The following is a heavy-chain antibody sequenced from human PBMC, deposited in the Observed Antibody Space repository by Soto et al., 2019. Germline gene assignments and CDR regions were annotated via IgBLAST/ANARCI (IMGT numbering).Heavy chain of an antibody. CDR3: TGGGVRSGPGY. CDR2: IDTLSSTM. CDR1: GFTFSSSS. J-gene: IGHJ4*02. D-gene: IGHD1-26*01. V-gene: IGHV3-48*01. Sequence: EVQLVESGGGLVQPGGSLRLSCAASGFTFSSSSMNWVRQAPGKGLKWVSFIDTLSSTMYYADSVRGRFTISRDNAKNSLYLQMNSLRAEDTAIYYCTGGGVRSGPGYWGQGTLVTVSS.